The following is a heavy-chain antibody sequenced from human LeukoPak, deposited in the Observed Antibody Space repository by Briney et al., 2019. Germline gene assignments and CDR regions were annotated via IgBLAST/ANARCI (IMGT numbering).Heavy chain of an antibody. CDR1: GDSINRHY. D-gene: IGHD3-10*02. CDR2: IHSSGGT. V-gene: IGHV4-59*11. Sequence: SETLSVTCDVSGDSINRHYWCWSRQRPGEGLGCGGYIHSSGGTNQNPSLKSRVTLSVDTSKNKFSLTLNSVTAADTAVYYCARAVLMETTMFIGDWGQGTLVTVSS. CDR3: ARAVLMETTMFIGD. J-gene: IGHJ4*02.